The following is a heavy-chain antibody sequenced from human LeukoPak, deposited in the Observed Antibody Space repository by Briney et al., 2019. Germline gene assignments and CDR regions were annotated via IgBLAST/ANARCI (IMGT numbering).Heavy chain of an antibody. CDR3: ATDQRYAFDY. CDR2: IRTTAEGAKYA. V-gene: IGHV3-48*02. CDR1: GFSFTDYP. D-gene: IGHD3-9*01. Sequence: GGSLRLSCATSGFSFTDYPMNCVRQAPGKGLEWISNIRTTAEGAKYAYYADSVKGRVTISRDDGKNTLYLHMNSLRDDDTAVYYCATDQRYAFDYWGQGILVTVSS. J-gene: IGHJ4*02.